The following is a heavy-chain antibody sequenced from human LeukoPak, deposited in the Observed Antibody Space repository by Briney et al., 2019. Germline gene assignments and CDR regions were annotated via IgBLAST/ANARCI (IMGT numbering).Heavy chain of an antibody. J-gene: IGHJ4*02. CDR2: ISAYNGNT. Sequence: GDSVKVSCKASGYTFTSYGISWVRQAPGQGLEWMGWISAYNGNTNYAQKLQGRVTMTTDTSTSTAYMELRSLRSDDTAVYYCARDSLYYDSSGASDYWGQGTLVTVSS. CDR1: GYTFTSYG. D-gene: IGHD3-22*01. CDR3: ARDSLYYDSSGASDY. V-gene: IGHV1-18*01.